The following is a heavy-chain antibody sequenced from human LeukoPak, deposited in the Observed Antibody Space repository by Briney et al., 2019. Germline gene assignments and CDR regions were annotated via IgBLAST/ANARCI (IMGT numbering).Heavy chain of an antibody. CDR2: IYHSGST. CDR3: ARDRYYYGSGSYFFRWFDP. D-gene: IGHD3-10*01. J-gene: IGHJ5*02. CDR1: GGSISSSSYY. V-gene: IGHV4-39*07. Sequence: SETLSLTCTVSGGSISSSSYYWGWIRQPPGKGLEWIGSIYHSGSTYYNPSLKSRVTISVDTSKNQFSLKLSSVTAADTAVYYCARDRYYYGSGSYFFRWFDPWGQGTLVTVSS.